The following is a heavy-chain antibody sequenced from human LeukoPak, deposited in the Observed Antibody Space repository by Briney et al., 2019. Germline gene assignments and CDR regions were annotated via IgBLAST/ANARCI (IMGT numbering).Heavy chain of an antibody. J-gene: IGHJ4*02. Sequence: GGSLRLSCAASIFTFTSYTTTLVRQAPGKGLEWLSIISGSGGATYYADSVRGRFTISRDNSKNTVYLQMTSLRAEDTAVYYCAKDSLAVNPYYFDYWGQGTLVTVSS. CDR3: AKDSLAVNPYYFDY. CDR1: IFTFTSYT. CDR2: ISGSGGAT. V-gene: IGHV3-23*01. D-gene: IGHD1-14*01.